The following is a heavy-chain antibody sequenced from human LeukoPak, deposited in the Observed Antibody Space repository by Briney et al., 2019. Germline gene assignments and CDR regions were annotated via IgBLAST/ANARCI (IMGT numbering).Heavy chain of an antibody. J-gene: IGHJ4*02. CDR3: ATVGPSGYALDY. CDR1: GYTFTGYY. Sequence: ASVKVSCKASGYTFTGYYMHWVRQAPGQGLEWMGWINPNSGGTNYAQKFQGRVTMTRDTSTSTAYMELRSLRSDDTAVYYCATVGPSGYALDYWGQGTLVTVSS. D-gene: IGHD3-22*01. V-gene: IGHV1-2*02. CDR2: INPNSGGT.